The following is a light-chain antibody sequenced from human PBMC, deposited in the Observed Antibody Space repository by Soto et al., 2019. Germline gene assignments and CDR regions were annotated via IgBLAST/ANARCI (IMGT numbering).Light chain of an antibody. CDR2: AAT. V-gene: IGKV1-39*01. CDR1: QNINID. CDR3: QQSYTTPIT. Sequence: DIQMTQSPSSLSASVGDRVTITCRASQNINIDLNWYQQKPGKAPNFLIYAATSLQSGVPARISGSGSGTYFTLTISSLQPEDFATYYCQQSYTTPITFGGGTKVEIK. J-gene: IGKJ4*01.